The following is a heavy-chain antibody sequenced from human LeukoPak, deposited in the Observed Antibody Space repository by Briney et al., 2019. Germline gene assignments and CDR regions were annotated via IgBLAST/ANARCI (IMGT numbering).Heavy chain of an antibody. Sequence: ASVTVSCTASGYTVTSYYMHWVRQAPGQGLEWMAIINPSGGSTSYTQKFQGRVTMTRDTSTSTVYMELSSLRSEDTAVYYCASVYNYGMDVWGQGTTAIVSS. CDR2: INPSGGST. CDR1: GYTVTSYY. CDR3: ASVYNYGMDV. V-gene: IGHV1-46*01. J-gene: IGHJ6*02.